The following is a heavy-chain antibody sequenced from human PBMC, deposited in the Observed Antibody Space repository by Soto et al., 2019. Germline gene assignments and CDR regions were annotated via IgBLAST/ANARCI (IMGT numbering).Heavy chain of an antibody. CDR3: ARDPDAYLSLWGYDY. CDR1: GFTFSYYA. D-gene: IGHD3-16*01. Sequence: EVQLLESGGGLVQTGGSLRLSCAASGFTFSYYAMNWVRQAPGKGLEWVAHVSATGATTHYVDSVNGRFTISRDNSKNTLFLQMNSLRAEDTALYYCARDPDAYLSLWGYDYWGQGTLVTASS. V-gene: IGHV3-23*01. CDR2: VSATGATT. J-gene: IGHJ4*02.